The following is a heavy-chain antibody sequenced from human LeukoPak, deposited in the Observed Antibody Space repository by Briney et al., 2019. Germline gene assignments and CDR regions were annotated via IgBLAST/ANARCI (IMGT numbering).Heavy chain of an antibody. V-gene: IGHV4-4*07. J-gene: IGHJ4*02. CDR1: GGSISRYY. D-gene: IGHD7-27*01. Sequence: SETLSLTCTVSGGSISRYYWSWLRQSAGKGLEWIGRIDSSGSTSYNPSLNSRVTISMDQSKNQFSLKLSSVTATDTAVYYCARYHSGFDYWGQGTLVTVSS. CDR3: ARYHSGFDY. CDR2: IDSSGST.